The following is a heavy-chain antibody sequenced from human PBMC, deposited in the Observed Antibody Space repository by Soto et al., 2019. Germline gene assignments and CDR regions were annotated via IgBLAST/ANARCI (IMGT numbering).Heavy chain of an antibody. CDR1: GFTFSSYA. V-gene: IGHV3-23*01. Sequence: TGGSLRLSCAASGFTFSSYAMSWVRQAPGKGLEWVSAISGSGGSTYYADSVKGRFTISRDNSKNTLYLQMNSLRAEDTAVYYCAKEGLELTPLTIFGVGSYFDYWGQGTLVTVSS. J-gene: IGHJ4*02. CDR3: AKEGLELTPLTIFGVGSYFDY. CDR2: ISGSGGST. D-gene: IGHD3-3*01.